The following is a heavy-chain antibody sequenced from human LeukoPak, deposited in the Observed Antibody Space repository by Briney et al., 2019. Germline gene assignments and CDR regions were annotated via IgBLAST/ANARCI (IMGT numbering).Heavy chain of an antibody. CDR3: ATSYSSGWYYFDY. V-gene: IGHV3-48*03. D-gene: IGHD6-19*01. J-gene: IGHJ4*02. CDR2: ISSSGSTI. Sequence: GGSLRLSCAASGYTFSSYEMNWVRQAPGKGLEWVSYISSSGSTIYYADSVKGRFTISRDNAKNSLYLQMNSLRAEDTAVYYCATSYSSGWYYFDYWGQGTLVTVSS. CDR1: GYTFSSYE.